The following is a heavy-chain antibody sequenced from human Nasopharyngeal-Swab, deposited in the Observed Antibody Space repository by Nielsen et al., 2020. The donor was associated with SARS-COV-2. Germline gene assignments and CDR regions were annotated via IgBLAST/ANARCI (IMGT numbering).Heavy chain of an antibody. V-gene: IGHV4-30-4*08. CDR1: GGSITSGGYY. D-gene: IGHD2-21*02. CDR3: ARSTYCGGDCQNYFDY. CDR2: IYSSGST. Sequence: SETLSLTCTVSGGSITSGGYYWSWIRQHPGKGLEWIGYIYSSGSTYYNPSLKSRVTISVDTSKNQFSLKLSSVTAADTAVYYCARSTYCGGDCQNYFDYWGQGTLVTVSS. J-gene: IGHJ4*02.